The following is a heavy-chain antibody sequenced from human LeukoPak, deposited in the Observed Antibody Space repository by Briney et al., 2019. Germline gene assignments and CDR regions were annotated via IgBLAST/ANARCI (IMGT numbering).Heavy chain of an antibody. CDR1: GFTFDDYA. V-gene: IGHV3-9*01. J-gene: IGHJ6*03. D-gene: IGHD6-6*01. CDR3: AKEYTSSSAYYNYYMDV. Sequence: GGSLRLSCAASGFTFDDYAMHWVRQAPGKGLEWVSGITWNSGSIDYADSVKGRFTISRDNAKNSLFPQMNSLRAEDTALYYCAKEYTSSSAYYNYYMDVWGKGTTVTVSS. CDR2: ITWNSGSI.